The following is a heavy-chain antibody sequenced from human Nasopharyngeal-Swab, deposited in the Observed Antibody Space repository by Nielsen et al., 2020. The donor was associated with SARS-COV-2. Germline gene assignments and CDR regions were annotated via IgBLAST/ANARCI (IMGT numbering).Heavy chain of an antibody. V-gene: IGHV3-30*18. CDR3: AKSMAYFQLSGTYNLDF. J-gene: IGHJ4*02. Sequence: VRQAPGKGLEWVAFISYEGSIRNYIDSVKGRFTVPRDSSKNTVYLQMNSLRPDDTAIYFCAKSMAYFQLSGTYNLDFWGQGTLVTVSS. D-gene: IGHD2-21*01. CDR2: ISYEGSIR.